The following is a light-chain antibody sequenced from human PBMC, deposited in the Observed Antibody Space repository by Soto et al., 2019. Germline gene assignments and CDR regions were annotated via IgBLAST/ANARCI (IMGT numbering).Light chain of an antibody. V-gene: IGKV3-20*01. Sequence: EIVLTQSPGTLSLSPGERATLSCRASQSVSSSYLAWFQQKSGQAPRLLIYVASSRATGIPDRFSGSGSGTDFTLTISRLEPEDFAVYYCQQYGSYPVTFGPGTKVEIK. CDR1: QSVSSSY. J-gene: IGKJ1*01. CDR2: VAS. CDR3: QQYGSYPVT.